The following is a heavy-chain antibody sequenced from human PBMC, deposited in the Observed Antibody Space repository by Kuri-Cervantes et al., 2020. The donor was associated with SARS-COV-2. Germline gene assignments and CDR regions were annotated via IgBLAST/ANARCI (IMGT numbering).Heavy chain of an antibody. CDR2: IYYSGSV. J-gene: IGHJ6*02. D-gene: IGHD2-2*01. Sequence: GSLRLSCSVSGDSISPYYWTWIRQPPGKGLEWIGHIYYSGSVNYNPSLMTRLTISVDKSKNQVSLKLTSVTAAGTAVYYCARSAAAFYGMDVWGQGTTVTVSS. V-gene: IGHV4-59*01. CDR1: GDSISPYY. CDR3: ARSAAAFYGMDV.